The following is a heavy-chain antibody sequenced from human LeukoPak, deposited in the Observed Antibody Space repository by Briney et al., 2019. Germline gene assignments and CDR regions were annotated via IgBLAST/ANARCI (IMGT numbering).Heavy chain of an antibody. D-gene: IGHD5-12*01. V-gene: IGHV4-59*01. J-gene: IGHJ3*02. CDR2: MHYSGSS. CDR1: VASTSHFY. Sequence: TSETLSLTCTVSVASTSHFYWNWIRQPPGQGLKWIGYMHYSGSSKHSPSLKSRVTISIDTSKNQFSLQLTSVTAADTAIYYCARSAEWLRNAFDIWGQGTMVSVSS. CDR3: ARSAEWLRNAFDI.